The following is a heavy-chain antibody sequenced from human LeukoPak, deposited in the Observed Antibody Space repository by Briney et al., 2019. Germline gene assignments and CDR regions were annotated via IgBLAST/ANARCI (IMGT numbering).Heavy chain of an antibody. Sequence: GASVKVSCKASGYTFTSYGISWVRQAPGQGLEWMGWISAYNGNTNYAQKLQGRVTMTTDTSTSTAYIELRSLRSDDTAVYYCARDRYYYGSGSYTYWGQGTLVTVSS. CDR2: ISAYNGNT. V-gene: IGHV1-18*01. J-gene: IGHJ4*02. D-gene: IGHD3-10*01. CDR1: GYTFTSYG. CDR3: ARDRYYYGSGSYTY.